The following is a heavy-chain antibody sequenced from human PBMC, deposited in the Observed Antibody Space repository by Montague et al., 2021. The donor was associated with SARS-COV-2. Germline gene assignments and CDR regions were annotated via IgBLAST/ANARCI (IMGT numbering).Heavy chain of an antibody. J-gene: IGHJ6*02. D-gene: IGHD3-16*01. CDR2: IYNSGPT. Sequence: TLSLTCRVSGASIDTGNHYWTWIRQSAGQGLKWIGNIYNSGPTNYNPSLKSRVTISLDRAKNHFSLLLSSVTAADTATYYCGRDSVSYGLDVWGQETTVTVSS. CDR3: GRDSVSYGLDV. CDR1: GASIDTGNHY. V-gene: IGHV4-61*09.